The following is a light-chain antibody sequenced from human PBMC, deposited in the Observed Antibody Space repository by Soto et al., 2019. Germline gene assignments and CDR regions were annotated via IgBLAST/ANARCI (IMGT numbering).Light chain of an antibody. Sequence: EIVLTQSPGTLSLSPGERATLSCRASQSVSSSYLAWYQQKPGQAPRLLIYGASSRATGIPDRFSGSGSGTDFTLTISRLLAEDVAVYYCQQYYTTPPISFGGGTPVEIK. CDR3: QQYYTTPPIS. V-gene: IGKV3-20*01. CDR2: GAS. J-gene: IGKJ4*01. CDR1: QSVSSSY.